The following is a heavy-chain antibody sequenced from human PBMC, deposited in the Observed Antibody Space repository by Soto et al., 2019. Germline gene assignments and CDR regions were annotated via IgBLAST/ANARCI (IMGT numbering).Heavy chain of an antibody. CDR3: ATYSGNYERYGVYYGMDV. V-gene: IGHV3-23*01. CDR1: GFTFSNYA. D-gene: IGHD1-26*01. J-gene: IGHJ6*02. CDR2: ISGSGGGT. Sequence: PGGSLRLSCAASGFTFSNYAISWVRQAPGKGLEWVSSISGSGGGTYYADSVKGRFTISRDNSKNTLYLQMNSLRAEDTAVYYCATYSGNYERYGVYYGMDVWGQGTTVTVSS.